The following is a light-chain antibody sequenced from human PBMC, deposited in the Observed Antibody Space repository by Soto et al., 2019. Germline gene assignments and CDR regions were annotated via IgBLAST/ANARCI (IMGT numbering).Light chain of an antibody. CDR1: QSVSSSY. J-gene: IGKJ1*01. V-gene: IGKV3D-20*02. Sequence: EIVMTQSPDTLYVSPGERATLSCRASQSVSSSYLAWYQQKPGQAPRLLIYDASKRATGIPARFSGSGSGTDFTLTISSLEPEDFAVYYCQQRDIWPWTFGQGTKVDIK. CDR2: DAS. CDR3: QQRDIWPWT.